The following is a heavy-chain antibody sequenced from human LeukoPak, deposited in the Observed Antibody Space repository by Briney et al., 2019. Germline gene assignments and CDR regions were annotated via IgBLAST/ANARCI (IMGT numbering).Heavy chain of an antibody. CDR3: ARTYTRRGSNGFCY. J-gene: IGHJ4*02. CDR2: FDPEDGGT. CDR1: GYTLTELS. V-gene: IGHV1-24*01. D-gene: IGHD3-16*01. Sequence: ASVKVSCKVSGYTLTELSMHWVRQAPGKGLEWMGGFDPEDGGTIYAQKFQGRVTMTEDTSTDTAYMELSSLRSEDTAVYYCARTYTRRGSNGFCYWGQGTLVTVSS.